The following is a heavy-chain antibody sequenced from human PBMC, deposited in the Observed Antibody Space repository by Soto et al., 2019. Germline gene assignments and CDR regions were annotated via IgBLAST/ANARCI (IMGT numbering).Heavy chain of an antibody. J-gene: IGHJ3*02. CDR3: VIDVESPGISGSWGAFDI. Sequence: QVQLQESGPGLVKPSETLSLICTVSGGSIRNYFWPWIRQPAGKGLEWIGRIYSSGNTVYNASLKSRVTLSIDMAKNQFSLKLSSMTAADTAVYYCVIDVESPGISGSWGAFDIWGQGTVVTVSS. D-gene: IGHD1-20*01. CDR2: IYSSGNT. CDR1: GGSIRNYF. V-gene: IGHV4-4*07.